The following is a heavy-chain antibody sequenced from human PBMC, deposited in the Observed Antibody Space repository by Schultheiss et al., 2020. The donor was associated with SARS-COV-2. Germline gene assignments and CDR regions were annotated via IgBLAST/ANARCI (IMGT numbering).Heavy chain of an antibody. D-gene: IGHD6-13*01. CDR3: ARGSSSWYWFDP. CDR1: GFTFSSYA. V-gene: IGHV3-23*01. CDR2: ISGSGGST. J-gene: IGHJ5*02. Sequence: GGSLRLSCAASGFTFSSYAMSWVRQAPGKGLEWVLAISGSGGSTYYADSVKGRFTISRDNSKNTLYLQMNSLRAEDTAVYYCARGSSSWYWFDPWGQGTLVTVSS.